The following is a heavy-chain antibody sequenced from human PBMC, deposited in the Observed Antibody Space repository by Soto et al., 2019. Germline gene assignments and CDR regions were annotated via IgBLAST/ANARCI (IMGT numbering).Heavy chain of an antibody. D-gene: IGHD1-20*01. CDR2: IYPGDSDT. V-gene: IGHV5-51*01. J-gene: IGHJ3*01. Sequence: GESLKISCKGSGYSFTTYWIGWVRQMPGKGLELMGIIYPGDSDTRYSPSFQGQVTISVDKSITTAYLHWSSLKASDTAMYYCATADRYDTNVAFDLWGQGTVVTV. CDR1: GYSFTTYW. CDR3: ATADRYDTNVAFDL.